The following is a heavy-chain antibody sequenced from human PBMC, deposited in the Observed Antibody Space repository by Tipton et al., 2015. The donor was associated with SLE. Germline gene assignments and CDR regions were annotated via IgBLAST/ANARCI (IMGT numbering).Heavy chain of an antibody. CDR2: INHSGRT. CDR3: ARVYCTNGVCYTSFDY. J-gene: IGHJ4*02. CDR1: GGSFSGYY. V-gene: IGHV4-34*01. D-gene: IGHD2-8*01. Sequence: TLSLTCAIYGGSFSGYYWSWIRQPPGKGLEWIGEINHSGRTNYNPSLKSRVTISVDTSKNQFSLKVSSVTAADTAVYYCARVYCTNGVCYTSFDYWGQGTLVTVSS.